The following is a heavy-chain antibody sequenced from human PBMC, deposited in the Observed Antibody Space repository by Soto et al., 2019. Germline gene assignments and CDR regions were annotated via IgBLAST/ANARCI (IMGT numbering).Heavy chain of an antibody. D-gene: IGHD6-19*01. CDR3: ARRSPINRSGWIFDY. Sequence: QLQLQESGPGLVKPSETLSLTCTVSGGSISSSSYYWGWIRQPTGKGLEWIGSIYYSGSTYYNPSLKSRVTISVDTSKNQFSLKLSSVTAADTAVYYCARRSPINRSGWIFDYWGQGTLVTVSS. CDR2: IYYSGST. CDR1: GGSISSSSYY. V-gene: IGHV4-39*01. J-gene: IGHJ4*02.